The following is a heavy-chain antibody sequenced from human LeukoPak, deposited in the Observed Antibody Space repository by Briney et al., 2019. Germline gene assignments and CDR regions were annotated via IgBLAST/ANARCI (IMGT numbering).Heavy chain of an antibody. Sequence: GGSLRLSCAASGFTVSSNYMSWVRQAPGKGLEWVSVIYSGGSTYNADSVKGRFTISRDNSKNTLYLQMNSLRAEDTAVYYCARDCGGDCFGAFDIWGQGTMVTVSS. J-gene: IGHJ3*02. V-gene: IGHV3-53*01. CDR1: GFTVSSNY. CDR3: ARDCGGDCFGAFDI. CDR2: IYSGGST. D-gene: IGHD2-21*02.